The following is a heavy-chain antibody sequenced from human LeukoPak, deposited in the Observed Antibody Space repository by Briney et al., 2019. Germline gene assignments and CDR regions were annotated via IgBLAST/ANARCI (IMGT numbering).Heavy chain of an antibody. Sequence: PSETLSLTCTVSGGSISSSSYYWGWIRQPPGKGLEWIGSIYYSGSTYYNPSLKSRVTISVDTSKNQFSLKLSSVTAADTAVYYCARDPAEYGELLAFDIWGQGTMVTVSS. CDR1: GGSISSSSYY. CDR3: ARDPAEYGELLAFDI. CDR2: IYYSGST. D-gene: IGHD1-26*01. J-gene: IGHJ3*02. V-gene: IGHV4-39*07.